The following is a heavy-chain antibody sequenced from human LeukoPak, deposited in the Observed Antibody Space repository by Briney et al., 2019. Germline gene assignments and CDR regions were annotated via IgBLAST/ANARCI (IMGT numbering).Heavy chain of an antibody. Sequence: ASVKASCKASGYTFTGYYMHWVRQAPGQGLEWMGWINPNSGGTNYAQKFQGRVTMTRDTSISTAYMELSRLRSDDTAVYYCARAITMVRGVTDYWGQGTLVTVSS. CDR3: ARAITMVRGVTDY. CDR1: GYTFTGYY. V-gene: IGHV1-2*02. CDR2: INPNSGGT. D-gene: IGHD3-10*01. J-gene: IGHJ4*02.